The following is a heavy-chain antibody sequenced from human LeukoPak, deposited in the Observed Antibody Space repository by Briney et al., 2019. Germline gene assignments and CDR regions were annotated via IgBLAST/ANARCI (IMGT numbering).Heavy chain of an antibody. V-gene: IGHV4-59*08. D-gene: IGHD1-26*01. CDR3: ARHGTLDY. J-gene: IGHJ4*02. Sequence: SETLSLTCTVSGGSINNYYWSWIRQPPGKGLEWIGYIDHRGNTNYNPSLKSRVTMSVETSKNQFSLKLSSVTPADPAVYYCARHGTLDYWGQGTLVTVSS. CDR1: GGSINNYY. CDR2: IDHRGNT.